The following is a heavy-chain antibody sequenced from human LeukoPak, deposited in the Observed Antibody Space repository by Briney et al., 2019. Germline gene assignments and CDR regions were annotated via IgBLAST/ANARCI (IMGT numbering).Heavy chain of an antibody. V-gene: IGHV3-49*01. CDR1: GXTFGDYA. Sequence: GGSLRLSCTASGXTFGDYAMSWFRPAPGKGLEWVAFIRSKAYGGTTEYAASVTGRFTISRDGSKSIAYLQMNSLKTEDTAVYYCTRRVAAAGRGHYFDYWGQGTLVTVSS. CDR2: IRSKAYGGTT. D-gene: IGHD6-13*01. J-gene: IGHJ4*02. CDR3: TRRVAAAGRGHYFDY.